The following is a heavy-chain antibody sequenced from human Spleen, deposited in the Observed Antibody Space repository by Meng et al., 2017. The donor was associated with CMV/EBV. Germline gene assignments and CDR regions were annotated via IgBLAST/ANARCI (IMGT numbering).Heavy chain of an antibody. V-gene: IGHV1-69*12. Sequence: QGQLVQFGAEVKEPGASVKVSCKASGGTFSSYAISWVRQAPGQGLEWMGGIIPIFGTANYAQKFQGRVTITADESTSTAYMELSSLRSEDTAVYYCARRRLQRDGYNPPTFDYWGQGTLVTVSS. J-gene: IGHJ4*02. CDR3: ARRRLQRDGYNPPTFDY. CDR1: GGTFSSYA. CDR2: IIPIFGTA. D-gene: IGHD5-24*01.